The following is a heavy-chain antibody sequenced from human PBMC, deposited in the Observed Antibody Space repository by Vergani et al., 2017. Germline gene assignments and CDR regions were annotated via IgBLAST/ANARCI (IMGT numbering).Heavy chain of an antibody. V-gene: IGHV5-51*01. CDR2: IYPGDSDT. CDR3: ARAYYDFWSGYYPNKYNWFDP. Sequence: EVQLVQSGAEVKKPGESLKISCKGSGYSFTSYWIGWVRQMPGKGLEWMGIIYPGDSDTRYSPSFQGQVTISADKSIRTAYLQWSSLKASDTAMYYCARAYYDFWSGYYPNKYNWFDPWGQGTLVTVSS. CDR1: GYSFTSYW. J-gene: IGHJ5*02. D-gene: IGHD3-3*01.